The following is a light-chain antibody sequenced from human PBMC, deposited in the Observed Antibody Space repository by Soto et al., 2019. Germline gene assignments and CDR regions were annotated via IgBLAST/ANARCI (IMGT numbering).Light chain of an antibody. J-gene: IGKJ1*01. Sequence: EIVMAQSPAILSVSPGDRATLSCRAGQSVSSNLAWYQQKPGQAPRRLIFGASSRATGVPDRFSGSGSGTDFTLTISRLEPEDFAVYYCQQYGSSPSTFGQGTKVDIK. V-gene: IGKV3-20*01. CDR2: GAS. CDR3: QQYGSSPST. CDR1: QSVSSN.